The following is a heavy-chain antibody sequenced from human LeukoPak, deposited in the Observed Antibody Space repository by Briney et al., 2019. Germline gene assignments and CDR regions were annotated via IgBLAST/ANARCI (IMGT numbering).Heavy chain of an antibody. CDR3: ARVIGYSYGYIGY. D-gene: IGHD5-18*01. V-gene: IGHV4-39*07. CDR1: GGSISSSSHY. J-gene: IGHJ4*02. CDR2: IYYSGGT. Sequence: PSETLCLTCTVSGGSISSSSHYWGWIRQPPGKGLEWIGSIYYSGGTYYKPSLKSRVTTSVDTSKNQFSLKVSSVTAADTAVYYCARVIGYSYGYIGYWGQGTLVTVSS.